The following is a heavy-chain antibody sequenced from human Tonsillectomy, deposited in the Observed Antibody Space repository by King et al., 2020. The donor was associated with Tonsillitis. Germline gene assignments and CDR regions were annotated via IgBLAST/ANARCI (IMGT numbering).Heavy chain of an antibody. Sequence: QLVQSGGGFIQPGGSLRLSCAASGFTFSSYEMNWVRQAPGKGLEWVSYISTSGSTKYYADSVKGRFTISRDNAKSSLYLQMNSLRVEDTAVYYCARVPASGWYADYWGQGTLVTVSS. V-gene: IGHV3-48*03. CDR2: ISTSGSTK. D-gene: IGHD6-19*01. CDR1: GFTFSSYE. J-gene: IGHJ4*02. CDR3: ARVPASGWYADY.